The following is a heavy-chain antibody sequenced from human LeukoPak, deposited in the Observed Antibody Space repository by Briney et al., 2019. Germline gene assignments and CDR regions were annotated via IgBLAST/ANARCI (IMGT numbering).Heavy chain of an antibody. CDR2: IIPIFDTA. V-gene: IGHV1-69*06. J-gene: IGHJ6*03. CDR1: VGTFTSYA. Sequence: SVTLSCKASVGTFTSYAISWVRHAPGQGLEWMGGIIPIFDTANYAHKFQGRVTITAVNSTSTAYMELSNLRSEDPAVYYYARGGTAMVPYYYYYYMDVWGKGTTVTVSS. CDR3: ARGGTAMVPYYYYYYMDV. D-gene: IGHD5-18*01.